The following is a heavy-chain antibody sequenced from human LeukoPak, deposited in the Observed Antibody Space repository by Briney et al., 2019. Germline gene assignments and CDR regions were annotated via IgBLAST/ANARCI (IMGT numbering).Heavy chain of an antibody. D-gene: IGHD1-1*01. J-gene: IGHJ4*02. V-gene: IGHV4-4*09. CDR2: IYTSGST. Sequence: SETLSLTCAVYGGSISSYYWNWIRRPPGKGLEWIGYIYTSGSTNYNPSLKSRVTISVDTSKNQFSLKLSSVTAADTAVYYCARRGWNDELDYWGQGTLVTVSS. CDR3: ARRGWNDELDY. CDR1: GGSISSYY.